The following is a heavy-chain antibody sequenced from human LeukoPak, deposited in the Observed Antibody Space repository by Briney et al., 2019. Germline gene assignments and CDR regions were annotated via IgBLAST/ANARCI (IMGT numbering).Heavy chain of an antibody. J-gene: IGHJ4*02. V-gene: IGHV3-30*03. CDR2: ITYDGSSK. Sequence: PGGSLRLSCAASGFTFSTYWMHGVRQAPGRGLEWVAVITYDGSSKIHADSVKGRFTISRDTSKNTLHLQMNTLRGEDTALYYCARALDGYCTGASCYSGFDYWGQGTLVTVSS. CDR3: ARALDGYCTGASCYSGFDY. D-gene: IGHD2-15*01. CDR1: GFTFSTYW.